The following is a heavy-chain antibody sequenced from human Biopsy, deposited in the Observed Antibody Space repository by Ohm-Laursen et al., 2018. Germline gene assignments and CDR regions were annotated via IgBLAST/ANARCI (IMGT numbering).Heavy chain of an antibody. V-gene: IGHV1-18*01. CDR3: ARAKLEPVYYYYGMDV. Sequence: ATVKVSCKASGYTFTSYGISWVPQAPGQGLERMGWINTENGNTIYAQNLQGRVTMTADTSTSTAYMEVTSLRSDDTAVYYCARAKLEPVYYYYGMDVWGQGTTVTVSS. CDR2: INTENGNT. CDR1: GYTFTSYG. J-gene: IGHJ6*02. D-gene: IGHD1-1*01.